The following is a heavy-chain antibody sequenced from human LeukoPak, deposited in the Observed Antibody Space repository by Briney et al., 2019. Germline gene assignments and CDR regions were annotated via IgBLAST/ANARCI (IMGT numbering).Heavy chain of an antibody. CDR2: IYYSGST. CDR1: GVSISSGDYY. D-gene: IGHD3-22*01. V-gene: IGHV4-30-4*08. CDR3: ARSITMIVTFDP. Sequence: SQTLSLTCTVSGVSISSGDYYWSWIRQPPGKGLEWIGYIYYSGSTYYNPSLKSRVTISVDTSKNQFSLKLSSVTAADTAVYYCARSITMIVTFDPWGQGTLVTVSS. J-gene: IGHJ5*02.